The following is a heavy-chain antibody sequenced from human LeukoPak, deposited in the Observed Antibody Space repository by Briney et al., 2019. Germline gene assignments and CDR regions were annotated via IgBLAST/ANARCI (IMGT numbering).Heavy chain of an antibody. CDR3: ARHWDSSAYLNWFDP. CDR1: GGSISGYY. CDR2: IYYTGST. D-gene: IGHD3-22*01. J-gene: IGHJ5*02. V-gene: IGHV4-59*08. Sequence: SETLSLTCTVSGGSISGYYWSWIRQPPGKGLEWIGYIYYTGSTNYNPSLKSRVTISVDTSKNQFSLKLSSVTAADTAMYYCARHWDSSAYLNWFDPWGQGTLVSVSS.